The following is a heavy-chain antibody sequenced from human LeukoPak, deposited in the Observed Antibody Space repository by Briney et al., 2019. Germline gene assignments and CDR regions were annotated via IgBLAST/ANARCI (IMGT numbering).Heavy chain of an antibody. Sequence: ASVKVSCKASGYTFTSYDINWVRQATGQGLEWMGWMNPNSGNTGYAQKFQGRVTITRNTSISTAYMELSSLRSEDTAVYYCARDFKIMWTPPDYWGQGTLVTVSS. CDR2: MNPNSGNT. D-gene: IGHD3-16*01. CDR1: GYTFTSYD. CDR3: ARDFKIMWTPPDY. J-gene: IGHJ4*02. V-gene: IGHV1-8*03.